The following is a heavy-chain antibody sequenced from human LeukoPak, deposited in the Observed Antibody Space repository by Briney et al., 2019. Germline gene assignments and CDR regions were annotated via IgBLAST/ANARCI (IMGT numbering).Heavy chain of an antibody. CDR2: IIGSGASA. J-gene: IGHJ5*02. V-gene: IGHV3-23*01. CDR3: TKSVAAAGTTLIDWFDP. Sequence: GGSLRLSCAASGFSFSTYAMSWVRQAPGKGLEWVSDIIGSGASAYYADSVKGRFTTSRDNSKNTLYLQMNSLRAEDTAIYYCTKSVAAAGTTLIDWFDPWGQGTLVTVSS. D-gene: IGHD6-13*01. CDR1: GFSFSTYA.